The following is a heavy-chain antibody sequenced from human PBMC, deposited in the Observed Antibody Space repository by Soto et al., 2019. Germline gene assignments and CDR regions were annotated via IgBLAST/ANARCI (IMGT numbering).Heavy chain of an antibody. J-gene: IGHJ5*02. D-gene: IGHD2-15*01. CDR3: AKDQTPRIPEYNWFDP. CDR1: GFTFSSYA. CDR2: ISGSGGST. Sequence: EVQLLESGGGLVQPGGSLRLSCAASGFTFSSYAMSWVRQAPGKGLEWVSAISGSGGSTYYADSVKGRFTISRDNSKNMLYLQRNCLRAEDTAVYYCAKDQTPRIPEYNWFDPWAHGTLVTVSS. V-gene: IGHV3-23*01.